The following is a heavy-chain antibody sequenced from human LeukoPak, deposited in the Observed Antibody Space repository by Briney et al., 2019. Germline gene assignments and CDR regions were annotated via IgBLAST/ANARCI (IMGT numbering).Heavy chain of an antibody. CDR2: ITSGSSHI. D-gene: IGHD4-17*01. J-gene: IGHJ4*02. CDR3: ARRAYGVDSFDY. Sequence: PGGSLRLSCAASGFTFSSYSMNWVRQAPGKGLEWVSYITSGSSHIYYADSVKGRFTISRDNAKNSLYLQMNSLRDEDTAVYYCARRAYGVDSFDYWGQGTLVILSS. V-gene: IGHV3-48*02. CDR1: GFTFSSYS.